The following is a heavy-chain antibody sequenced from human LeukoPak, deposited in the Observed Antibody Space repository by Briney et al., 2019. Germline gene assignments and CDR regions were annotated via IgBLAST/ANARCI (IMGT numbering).Heavy chain of an antibody. V-gene: IGHV4-4*07. J-gene: IGHJ3*02. D-gene: IGHD3-16*02. CDR2: GTT. CDR1: GGSISGYY. Sequence: SETLSLTCSVSGGSISGYYWTWIRQPAGKGLEWIGSGTTNYNPSLKSRVTMSVDRSKNQLSLKLRSVTAADTAVYYCARNHDRGAFDIWGQGTLVTVSS. CDR3: ARNHDRGAFDI.